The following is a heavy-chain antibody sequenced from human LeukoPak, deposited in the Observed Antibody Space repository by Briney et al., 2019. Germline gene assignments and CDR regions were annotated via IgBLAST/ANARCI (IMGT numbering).Heavy chain of an antibody. CDR2: IIPILGIA. V-gene: IGHV1-69*04. CDR1: GGTFSSYA. CDR3: AKLWDVVVSATLTFDF. Sequence: SVKVSCKASGGTFSSYAISWVRQAPGQGLEWMGRIIPILGIANYAQKFQGRVTITADKFTSTAYMELSSLRSEDTAVYFCAKLWDVVVSATLTFDFWGQGTLVTVSS. J-gene: IGHJ4*02. D-gene: IGHD2-15*01.